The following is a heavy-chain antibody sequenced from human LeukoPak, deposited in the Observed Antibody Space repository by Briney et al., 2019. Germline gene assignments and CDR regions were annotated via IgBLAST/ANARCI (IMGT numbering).Heavy chain of an antibody. CDR3: ARGGHITIFGVLIDY. D-gene: IGHD3-3*01. J-gene: IGHJ4*02. V-gene: IGHV3-30*04. Sequence: GGSLRLSCAASGFTFSTYAVHWVRQAPGKGLEWVAVISFDGSNIYYADSVKGRFTISRDNSKNALYLQMNSLRADDTAVYYCARGGHITIFGVLIDYWGQGTLVTVSS. CDR2: ISFDGSNI. CDR1: GFTFSTYA.